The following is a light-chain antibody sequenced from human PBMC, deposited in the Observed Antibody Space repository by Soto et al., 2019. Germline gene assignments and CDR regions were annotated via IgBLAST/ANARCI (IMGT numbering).Light chain of an antibody. CDR3: SSYTVTTTVV. Sequence: QSVLTQPASVSGSPGQPITISCTGSSDDIGGYDYVSWYQQRPGKAPKLMIYQVSTRPSGVSDRFSGSKSGNTASLTISGLQPEDEGVYFCSSYTVTTTVVFGGGTKVTVL. CDR1: SDDIGGYDY. J-gene: IGLJ2*01. CDR2: QVS. V-gene: IGLV2-14*01.